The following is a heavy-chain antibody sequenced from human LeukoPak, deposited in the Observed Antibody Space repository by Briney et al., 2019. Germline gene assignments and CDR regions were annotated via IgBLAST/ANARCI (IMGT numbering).Heavy chain of an antibody. D-gene: IGHD1-14*01. V-gene: IGHV3-48*03. J-gene: IGHJ4*02. CDR2: ISSSGSTI. CDR3: AGNHRGLAYYFDY. Sequence: PGGSLRLSCAASGFAFSSYEMNWVRQGPGKGLEWVSYISSSGSTIYYADSVKGRFTISRDNAKNTLYLQMNSLRAEDTAVYYCAGNHRGLAYYFDYWGQGTLVTVSS. CDR1: GFAFSSYE.